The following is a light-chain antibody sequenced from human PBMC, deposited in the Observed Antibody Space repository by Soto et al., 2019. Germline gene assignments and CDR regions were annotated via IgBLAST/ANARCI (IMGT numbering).Light chain of an antibody. V-gene: IGKV1-6*01. CDR2: AAS. CDR3: LQKYFYPFT. Sequence: IQMTQSPSSLAASVGDRVTITCQASQVIRNDLDWFQQKPGKAPKLLIYAASNLQSGVPARFSGSGSGTDFTLTISSLQPEDFATYYCLQKYFYPFTFGPGTKVDIK. J-gene: IGKJ3*01. CDR1: QVIRND.